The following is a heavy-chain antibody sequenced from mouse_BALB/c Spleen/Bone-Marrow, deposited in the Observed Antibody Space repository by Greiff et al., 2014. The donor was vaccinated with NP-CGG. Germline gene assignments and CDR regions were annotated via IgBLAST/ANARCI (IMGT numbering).Heavy chain of an antibody. V-gene: IGHV1S81*02. CDR1: GYTFTTYY. CDR2: INPNNGGT. D-gene: IGHD4-1*01. Sequence: QVQLQQSGAELVKPGTSVKLSCKASGYTFTTYYMYWVKQRPGQGLEWIGEINPNNGGTNFKEKFKSKATLTVDKSSSTAYTQLSSRTSEDSAVYYCTRGRTWDFDYWGQGTTLTVSS. CDR3: TRGRTWDFDY. J-gene: IGHJ2*01.